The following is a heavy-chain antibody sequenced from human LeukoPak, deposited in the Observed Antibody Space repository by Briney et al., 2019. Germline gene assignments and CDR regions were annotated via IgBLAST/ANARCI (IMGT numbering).Heavy chain of an antibody. D-gene: IGHD1-26*01. J-gene: IGHJ4*02. CDR2: FDPEDGEP. V-gene: IGHV1-24*01. CDR1: GNSLSETS. Sequence: ASVKVSCQVSGNSLSETSIHWVRQAPGQWLEWMGGFDPEDGEPIFAQRFQGRFSMSEDTSADTAYMELSSLRPEDTAVYYCATADKWEPLDYWGQGTLVTVSS. CDR3: ATADKWEPLDY.